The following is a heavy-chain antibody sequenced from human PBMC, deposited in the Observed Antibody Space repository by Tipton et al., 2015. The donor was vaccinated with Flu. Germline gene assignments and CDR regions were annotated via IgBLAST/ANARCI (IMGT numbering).Heavy chain of an antibody. V-gene: IGHV3-15*01. CDR2: VKSKTDGGTT. Sequence: SLRLSCAVSGFSFNNAWMNWVRQAPGKGLEWVGRVKSKTDGGTTDYAAPVKGRFTISRDDSKNTLYLQMNRLKTEDTAVYYCSANSFYYDSGGKYWGRGTLVTVSS. CDR3: SANSFYYDSGGKY. J-gene: IGHJ4*02. CDR1: GFSFNNAW. D-gene: IGHD3-22*01.